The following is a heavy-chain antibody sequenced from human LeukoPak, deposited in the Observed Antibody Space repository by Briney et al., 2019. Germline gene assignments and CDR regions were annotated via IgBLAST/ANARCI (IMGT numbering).Heavy chain of an antibody. CDR1: GFTFSSYS. Sequence: GGSLRLSCAASGFTFSSYSMNWVRQAPGKGLEWVSSISSSSSYIHYADSVKGRFTISRDNAKNSLYLQMNSLRAEDTAVYYCARFLRRPARYYMDVWGKGTTVTVSS. CDR3: ARFLRRPARYYMDV. V-gene: IGHV3-21*01. J-gene: IGHJ6*03. CDR2: ISSSSSYI.